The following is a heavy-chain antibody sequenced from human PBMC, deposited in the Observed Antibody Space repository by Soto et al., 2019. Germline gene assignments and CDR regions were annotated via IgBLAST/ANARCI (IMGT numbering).Heavy chain of an antibody. CDR3: AREGNLGRWLQPLDF. Sequence: PSETLSLTCTVSGDSISAYSWSWVRQPPGKGLEWIGNIHYNGNTKYNPSLKSRVSMSVDTSKNQFSLRLISVPAADTAKYFCAREGNLGRWLQPLDFWGQGTLVTVSS. J-gene: IGHJ4*02. CDR2: IHYNGNT. V-gene: IGHV4-59*01. CDR1: GDSISAYS. D-gene: IGHD5-12*01.